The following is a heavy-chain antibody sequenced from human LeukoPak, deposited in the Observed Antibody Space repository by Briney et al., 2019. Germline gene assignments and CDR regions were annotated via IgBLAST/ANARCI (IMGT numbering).Heavy chain of an antibody. D-gene: IGHD2-21*02. J-gene: IGHJ3*02. CDR1: GGSISSGGYY. Sequence: PSQTLSLTCTVSGGSISSGGYYWSWIRQHPGKGLEWIWYIYYSGSTYYNPSLKSRVTISVDTSKNQFSLKLSSVTAADTAVYYCARAVPLSYCGGDCSRGNAFDIWGQGTMVTVSS. CDR3: ARAVPLSYCGGDCSRGNAFDI. V-gene: IGHV4-31*03. CDR2: IYYSGST.